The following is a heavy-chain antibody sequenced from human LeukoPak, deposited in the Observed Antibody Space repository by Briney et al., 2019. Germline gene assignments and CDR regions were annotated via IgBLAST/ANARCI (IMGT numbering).Heavy chain of an antibody. CDR1: GFTFSSYA. V-gene: IGHV3-23*01. J-gene: IGHJ3*02. D-gene: IGHD1-7*01. Sequence: GGSLRLSCAASGFTFSSYAMSWVRQAPGKGLEWVSAISGSGGSTYYADSVKGRFTISRDNSKNTLYLQMNSLRAEDTAVYYCAKYGAIITGTTDDAFDIWGQGTMVTVSS. CDR3: AKYGAIITGTTDDAFDI. CDR2: ISGSGGST.